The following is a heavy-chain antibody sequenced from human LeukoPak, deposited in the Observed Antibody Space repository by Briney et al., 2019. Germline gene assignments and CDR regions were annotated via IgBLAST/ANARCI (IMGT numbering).Heavy chain of an antibody. CDR1: GGTFRNTV. D-gene: IGHD6-13*01. Sequence: SVTVSCKASGGTFRNTVVSWVRPAPGQGLQWVGRIIPSLGTADDAQNLQGRITITADNSTTPAYLELNSLKSEDTAVYHCARSGGNSWFVSLYFWGQGTLVTVSS. J-gene: IGHJ4*02. CDR2: IIPSLGTA. V-gene: IGHV1-69*04. CDR3: ARSGGNSWFVSLYF.